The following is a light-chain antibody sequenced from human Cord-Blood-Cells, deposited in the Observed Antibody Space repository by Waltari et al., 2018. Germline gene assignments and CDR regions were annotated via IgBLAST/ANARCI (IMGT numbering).Light chain of an antibody. Sequence: QSVLTQTHSVSGAPGQRVTISCPGSSSNIGAGYAVDWYQQLPGTAPKLLIYGNSNRPSCVPDRFSGAKSGTSASLASTGLQAEDEADYYCQSYDSSLSGWVFGGGTKLTVL. CDR1: SSNIGAGYA. J-gene: IGLJ2*01. V-gene: IGLV1-40*01. CDR3: QSYDSSLSGWV. CDR2: GNS.